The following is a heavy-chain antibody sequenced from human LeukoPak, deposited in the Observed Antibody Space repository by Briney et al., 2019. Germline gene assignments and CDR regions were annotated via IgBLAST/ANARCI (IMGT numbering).Heavy chain of an antibody. V-gene: IGHV4-30-4*01. CDR3: ARVCTMVRGVLPNYYYYGMDV. CDR2: IYYSGST. D-gene: IGHD3-10*01. Sequence: SETLSLTCTVSGGSISSGDYYWSWIRQPPGKGLEWIGYIYYSGSTYYNPSLKSRVTISVDTSKNQFSLKLSSVTAADTAVYYCARVCTMVRGVLPNYYYYGMDVWGQGTTVTVSS. CDR1: GGSISSGDYY. J-gene: IGHJ6*02.